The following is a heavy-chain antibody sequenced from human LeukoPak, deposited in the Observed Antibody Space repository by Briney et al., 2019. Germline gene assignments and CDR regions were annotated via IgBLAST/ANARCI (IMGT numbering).Heavy chain of an antibody. CDR1: GGSISSSSYY. J-gene: IGHJ4*02. Sequence: PSETLSLTCTVSGGSISSSSYYWSWIRQPPGKGLEWVGYIYYSGSTNYNPSLKSRVTISVDTSKNQFSLKLSSVTAADTAVYYCARDLDAPLDYGGNRATWGQGTLVTVSS. V-gene: IGHV4-61*01. CDR2: IYYSGST. D-gene: IGHD4-23*01. CDR3: ARDLDAPLDYGGNRAT.